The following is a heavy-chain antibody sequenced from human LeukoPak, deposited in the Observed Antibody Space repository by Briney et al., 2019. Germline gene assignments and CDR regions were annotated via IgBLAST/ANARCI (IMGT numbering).Heavy chain of an antibody. CDR1: GFTFSSYW. Sequence: GGSLRLSCAASGFTFSSYWMSWVRQAPGKGLEWVANIKQDGSEKYYVDSVKGRFTISRDNAKNSLYLQMNSLRAEDTAVYYCARXXXAVXGTEDDAFDIWGQGTMVTVSS. J-gene: IGHJ3*02. CDR3: ARXXXAVXGTEDDAFDI. CDR2: IKQDGSEK. V-gene: IGHV3-7*01. D-gene: IGHD6-19*01.